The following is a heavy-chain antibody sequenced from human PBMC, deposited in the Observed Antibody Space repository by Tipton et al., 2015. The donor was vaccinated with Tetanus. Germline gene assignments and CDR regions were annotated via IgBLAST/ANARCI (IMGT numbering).Heavy chain of an antibody. CDR2: VFSTGSA. D-gene: IGHD6-19*01. CDR3: ARHNRLSKWVVHWYFDV. Sequence: LSLTCNVSGDSIRSYAYYWAWIRQPPGRGLEWIASVFSTGSAHYNPSLKSRVIISADTSKNQFSLKLNSVTAGDAAIYYCARHNRLSKWVVHWYFDVWGRGTPVTVSS. J-gene: IGHJ2*01. CDR1: GDSIRSYAYY. V-gene: IGHV4-39*01.